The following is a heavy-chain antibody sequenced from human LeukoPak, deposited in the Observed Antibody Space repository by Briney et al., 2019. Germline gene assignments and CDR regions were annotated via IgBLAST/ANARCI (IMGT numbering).Heavy chain of an antibody. V-gene: IGHV1-2*02. Sequence: ASVKVSCKASGYTFTGYYMHWVRQAPGQGLEWMGWINPNSGGTNYAQKFQGRVTMTRDTSISTAYMELSRLRSDDTAVYYCARVPRGSGWSVGAFDIWGQGTMVTVSS. J-gene: IGHJ3*02. D-gene: IGHD6-13*01. CDR1: GYTFTGYY. CDR2: INPNSGGT. CDR3: ARVPRGSGWSVGAFDI.